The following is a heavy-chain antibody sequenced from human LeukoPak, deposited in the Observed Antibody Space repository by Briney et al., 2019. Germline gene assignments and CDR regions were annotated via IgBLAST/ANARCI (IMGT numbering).Heavy chain of an antibody. CDR3: SRDFVGAEDY. Sequence: GGSLRVSCSASGFTLSSYWTHWVRQAPGKGLVWVSRINPAVSVTNHADSVRGRFTISRDTATNTLYLEMHSLRAEDTAVYYCSRDFVGAEDYWGQGTLVTVSS. CDR1: GFTLSSYW. V-gene: IGHV3-74*01. CDR2: INPAVSVT. J-gene: IGHJ4*02. D-gene: IGHD3-16*01.